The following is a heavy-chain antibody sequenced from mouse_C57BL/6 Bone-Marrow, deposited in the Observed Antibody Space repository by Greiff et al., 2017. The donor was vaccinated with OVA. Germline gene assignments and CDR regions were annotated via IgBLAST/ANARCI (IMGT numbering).Heavy chain of an antibody. CDR3: SSLYYGSSYDAMDY. Sequence: VQLQQSGAELVRPGSSVKMSCKTSGYTFTSYGINWVKQRPGQGLEWIGYIYIGNGYTEYNEKFKGKATLTSDTSSSTAYMQLSILTSEDAAIYFCSSLYYGSSYDAMDYWGQGTSVTVSS. D-gene: IGHD1-1*01. J-gene: IGHJ4*01. V-gene: IGHV1-58*01. CDR2: IYIGNGYT. CDR1: GYTFTSYG.